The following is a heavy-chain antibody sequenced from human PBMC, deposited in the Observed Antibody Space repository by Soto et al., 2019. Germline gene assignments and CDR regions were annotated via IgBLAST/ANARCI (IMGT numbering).Heavy chain of an antibody. Sequence: GSLRLSCAASGFTFSSYSMNWVRQAPGKGLEWVSSISSSSSYIYYADSVKGRFTISRDNAKNSLYLQMNSLRAEDTAVYYCARGGWLRFNAIYYFDYWGQGTLVTVSS. CDR1: GFTFSSYS. V-gene: IGHV3-21*01. J-gene: IGHJ4*02. CDR3: ARGGWLRFNAIYYFDY. D-gene: IGHD5-12*01. CDR2: ISSSSSYI.